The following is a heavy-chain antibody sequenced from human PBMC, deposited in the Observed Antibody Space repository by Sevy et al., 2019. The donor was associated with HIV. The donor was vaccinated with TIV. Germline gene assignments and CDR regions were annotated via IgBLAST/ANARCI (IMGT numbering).Heavy chain of an antibody. V-gene: IGHV3-21*01. Sequence: GRSLRLSCTASGFTFSSYSMNWVRQAPGKGLEWVSSISFSSNYIYYADSVRGRFTISRDNAKNSLYLHMDSLRDEDTALYYCARDDIVARDYFDFWGQGTLVTVSS. CDR3: ARDDIVARDYFDF. CDR2: ISFSSNYI. CDR1: GFTFSSYS. D-gene: IGHD2-15*01. J-gene: IGHJ4*02.